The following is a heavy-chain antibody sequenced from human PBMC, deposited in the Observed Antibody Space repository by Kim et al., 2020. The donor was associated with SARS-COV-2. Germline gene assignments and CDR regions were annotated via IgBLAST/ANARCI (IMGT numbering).Heavy chain of an antibody. D-gene: IGHD3-3*01. Sequence: SETLSLTCTVSGGSISNGGYYWSWIRQHPGKGLEWIGYIYYSGSTYYNPSLKSRVTISVDTSKNQFSLKLCSVTAADTAVYYCARVEGITIFGVVIIGAFDIWGQGTMVTVSS. CDR2: IYYSGST. J-gene: IGHJ3*02. CDR3: ARVEGITIFGVVIIGAFDI. CDR1: GGSISNGGYY. V-gene: IGHV4-31*03.